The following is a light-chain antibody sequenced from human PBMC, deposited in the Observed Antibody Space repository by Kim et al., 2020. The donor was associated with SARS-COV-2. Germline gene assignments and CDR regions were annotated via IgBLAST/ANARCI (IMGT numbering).Light chain of an antibody. J-gene: IGKJ2*01. Sequence: ASPGERATLSCRASQSVSSDLAWYQQKPGQAPRLLIYGASTRATGIPARFSGSGSGTEFTLTISSLQSEDFAVYYCQQYNNWPLYTFGQGTKLEI. CDR1: QSVSSD. CDR3: QQYNNWPLYT. CDR2: GAS. V-gene: IGKV3-15*01.